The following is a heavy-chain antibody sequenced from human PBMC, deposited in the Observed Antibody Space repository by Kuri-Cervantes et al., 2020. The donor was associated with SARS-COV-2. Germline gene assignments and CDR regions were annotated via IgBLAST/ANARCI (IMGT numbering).Heavy chain of an antibody. CDR3: WREGRWLGEPPEDQ. J-gene: IGHJ4*02. CDR1: GYTFTSYG. V-gene: IGHV1-18*04. Sequence: ASVKVSCKASGYTFTSYGISWVRQAPGQGLEWMGWISTYNSNLKYAQKFQGRVTMTTDTSTSTAYMVLRRLRSDDTAVYFCWREGRWLGEPPEDQWGQGTLVTVSS. CDR2: ISTYNSNL. D-gene: IGHD3-10*01.